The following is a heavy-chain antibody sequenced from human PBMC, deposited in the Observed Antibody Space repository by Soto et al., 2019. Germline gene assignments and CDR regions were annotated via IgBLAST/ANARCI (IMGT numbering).Heavy chain of an antibody. V-gene: IGHV3-15*07. CDR2: IKSKNDGGTT. CDR3: TTPGVYCGPITCYGLAA. J-gene: IGHJ6*02. Sequence: GGSLRLSCAASGFSFSNAWMIWVRQAPGKGLEWVGRIKSKNDGGTTDYAAPVKARFIISRDDSKNTVYLQMSSLKTEDTAVYYCTTPGVYCGPITCYGLAAWGQGTTVTVSS. CDR1: GFSFSNAW. D-gene: IGHD2-21*01.